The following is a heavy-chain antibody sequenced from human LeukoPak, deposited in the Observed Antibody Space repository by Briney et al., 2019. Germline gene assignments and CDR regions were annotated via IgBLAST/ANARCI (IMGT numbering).Heavy chain of an antibody. CDR2: ISYDGSNK. V-gene: IGHV3-30*03. CDR1: GFTFSSYG. J-gene: IGHJ4*02. CDR3: ARGNSGGITMTFDY. Sequence: PGRSLRLSCAASGFTFSSYGMHWVRQAPGKGLEWVAVISYDGSNKYYGDSLKGRFSISRDNSRNTLYLQMNSLRVEDTAVYYCARGNSGGITMTFDYWGQGSLVTVSS. D-gene: IGHD3-22*01.